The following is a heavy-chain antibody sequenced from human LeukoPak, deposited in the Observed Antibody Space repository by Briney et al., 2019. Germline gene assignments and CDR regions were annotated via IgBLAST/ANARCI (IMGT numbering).Heavy chain of an antibody. CDR1: GGSISIYF. Sequence: SETLSLTCTVSGGSISIYFWNWIRQPPGKGLEWIGYIYNSGSTIYSPSLKSQVTMSVDTSKNQFSLKLRSVTAADTAVYYCARSYSGTNHPFDFWGQGTLVTVSS. D-gene: IGHD5-12*01. CDR2: IYNSGST. V-gene: IGHV4-59*01. J-gene: IGHJ4*02. CDR3: ARSYSGTNHPFDF.